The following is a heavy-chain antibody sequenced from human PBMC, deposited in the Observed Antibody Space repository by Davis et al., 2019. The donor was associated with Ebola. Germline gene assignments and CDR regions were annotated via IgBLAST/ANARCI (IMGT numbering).Heavy chain of an antibody. CDR2: ISSSSSTI. V-gene: IGHV3-48*02. D-gene: IGHD3-3*01. J-gene: IGHJ3*02. Sequence: GESLKISCAASGFTFSAYTMTWVRQAPGKGLEWVSDISSSSSTIYYADSVKGRFTISRDNAKNSLYLQMNSLRDEDTAVYYCTRITVGPEMKYYDFWSGQLHDAFDIWGQGTMVTVSS. CDR1: GFTFSAYT. CDR3: TRITVGPEMKYYDFWSGQLHDAFDI.